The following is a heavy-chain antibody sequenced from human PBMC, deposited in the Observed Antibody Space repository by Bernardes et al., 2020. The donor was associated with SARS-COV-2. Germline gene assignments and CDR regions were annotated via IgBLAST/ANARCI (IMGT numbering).Heavy chain of an antibody. CDR1: GFTFSSYA. CDR2: ISGSGGST. Sequence: GSLRLSCAASGFTFSSYAMSWVRQAPGKGLEWVSAISGSGGSTYYADSVKGRFTISRDNSKNTLYLQMNSLRAEDTAVYYCAKAQGDDYVWGSYPTEAFDIWGQGTMVTVSS. J-gene: IGHJ3*02. V-gene: IGHV3-23*01. CDR3: AKAQGDDYVWGSYPTEAFDI. D-gene: IGHD3-16*02.